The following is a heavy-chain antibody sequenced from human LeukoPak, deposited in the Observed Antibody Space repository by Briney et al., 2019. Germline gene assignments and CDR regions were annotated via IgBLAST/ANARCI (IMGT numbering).Heavy chain of an antibody. J-gene: IGHJ4*02. CDR2: INSDGSDT. V-gene: IGHV3-74*01. D-gene: IGHD6-19*01. CDR3: ARGLLRGIAVAGTDY. CDR1: GFTFSSYW. Sequence: GGSLRLSCAASGFTFSSYWMHWVRQAPGKGLVWVSRINSDGSDTSYADSVKGRFTISRDNAKNTLYLQMNSLGAGDTAVYYCARGLLRGIAVAGTDYWGQGTLVTVSS.